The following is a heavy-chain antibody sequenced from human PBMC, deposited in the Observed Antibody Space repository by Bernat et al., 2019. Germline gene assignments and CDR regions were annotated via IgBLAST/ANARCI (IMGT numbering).Heavy chain of an antibody. Sequence: EVQLLESGGGLVQPGGSLRLSCAASGFTFSTYAMSLVRQSPGKGLDWVSTIIGSGGATYYADSVQGRFNISSDNPKNTLYLQMNSLGAEDTAVYYCAKVKLATSSWYGSDYWGRGTLVTVSS. CDR2: IIGSGGAT. CDR3: AKVKLATSSWYGSDY. CDR1: GFTFSTYA. D-gene: IGHD6-13*01. V-gene: IGHV3-23*01. J-gene: IGHJ4*02.